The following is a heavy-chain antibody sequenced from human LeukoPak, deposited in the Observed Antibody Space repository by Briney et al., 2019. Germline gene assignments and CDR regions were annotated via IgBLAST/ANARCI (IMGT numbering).Heavy chain of an antibody. D-gene: IGHD4-23*01. CDR3: ARDRFGGMDV. V-gene: IGHV3-7*01. CDR2: IKEDGGGK. J-gene: IGHJ6*04. Sequence: GGSLRLSCAASGFTFTSFWMSWVRQAPGKGLEWVANIKEDGGGKYYVDSVRGRFTISRDDAKNSVYLQMNSLRAEDAAVYYCARDRFGGMDVWGKGTSVTVSS. CDR1: GFTFTSFW.